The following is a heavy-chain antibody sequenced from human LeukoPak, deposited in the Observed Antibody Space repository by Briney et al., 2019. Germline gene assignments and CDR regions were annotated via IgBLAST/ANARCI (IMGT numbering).Heavy chain of an antibody. CDR1: GGSFSGYY. J-gene: IGHJ4*02. D-gene: IGHD5-18*01. CDR3: ASTAMAPPSPQFDY. Sequence: SETLSLTYAVYGGSFSGYYWSWIRQPPGKGLEWIGYIYYSGSTNYNPSLKSRVTISVDTSKNQFSLKLSSVTAADTAVYYCASTAMAPPSPQFDYWGQGTLVTVSS. CDR2: IYYSGST. V-gene: IGHV4-59*01.